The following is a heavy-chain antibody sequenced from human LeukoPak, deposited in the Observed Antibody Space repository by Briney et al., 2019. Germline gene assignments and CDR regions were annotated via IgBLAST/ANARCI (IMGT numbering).Heavy chain of an antibody. J-gene: IGHJ4*02. CDR1: GGSISSYY. D-gene: IGHD5-12*01. CDR3: ARVRDSGYDSLDY. V-gene: IGHV4-59*01. Sequence: PSETLSLTCTVSGGSISSYYWSWIRQPPGKGLEWIGYIYYSGSTNYNPSLKSRVTISVDAPKNQFSLKLSSVTAADTAVYYCARVRDSGYDSLDYWGQGTLVTVSS. CDR2: IYYSGST.